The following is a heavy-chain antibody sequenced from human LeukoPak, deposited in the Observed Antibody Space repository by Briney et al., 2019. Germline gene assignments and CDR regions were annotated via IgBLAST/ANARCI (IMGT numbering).Heavy chain of an antibody. J-gene: IGHJ4*02. CDR2: ISAYNGNT. Sequence: ASVKVSCKASGYTFTSYGISWVRQAPGQGLEWMGWISAYNGNTNYAQKLQGRVTMTTDTSTSTAYMELRSLRSEDTAVYYCARGTTYYYDSSGYYGYWGQGTLVTVSS. D-gene: IGHD3-22*01. CDR3: ARGTTYYYDSSGYYGY. V-gene: IGHV1-18*01. CDR1: GYTFTSYG.